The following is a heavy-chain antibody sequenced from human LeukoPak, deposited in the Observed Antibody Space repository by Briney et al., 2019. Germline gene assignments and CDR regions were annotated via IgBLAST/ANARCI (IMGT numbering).Heavy chain of an antibody. CDR1: GGSISSYY. CDR3: ARFGPCSGGSCTRLDY. V-gene: IGHV4-59*01. J-gene: IGHJ4*02. CDR2: IYYSGST. Sequence: KSSETLSLTCTVSGGSISSYYWSWIRQPPGKGLEWIGYIYYSGSTNYNPSLKSRVTISVDTSKNQFSLKLSSVTAADTAVYYCARFGPCSGGSCTRLDYWGQGTLVTVSP. D-gene: IGHD2-15*01.